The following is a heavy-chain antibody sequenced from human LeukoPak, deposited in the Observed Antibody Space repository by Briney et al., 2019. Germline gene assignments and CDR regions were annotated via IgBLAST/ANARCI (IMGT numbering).Heavy chain of an antibody. V-gene: IGHV4-39*01. Sequence: SETLSLTCTVSGGSFSGSYYYWGWIRPPPGKGLVGIGSMYYSGSTFYNPPLKSRVTISVDTSKNQFSLKLRSVTAADTAVYYCVRLNGGYYEAIFDYWGQGTLVTVPS. J-gene: IGHJ4*02. D-gene: IGHD3-22*01. CDR3: VRLNGGYYEAIFDY. CDR2: MYYSGST. CDR1: GGSFSGSYYY.